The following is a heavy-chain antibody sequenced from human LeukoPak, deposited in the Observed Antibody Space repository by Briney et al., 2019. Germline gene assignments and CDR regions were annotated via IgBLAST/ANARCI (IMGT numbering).Heavy chain of an antibody. D-gene: IGHD3-10*01. J-gene: IGHJ4*02. CDR3: ARVRGLWFGVRNDS. V-gene: IGHV4-34*01. CDR1: GGSFSGYY. CDR2: IDHTGST. Sequence: SETLSLTCAVYGGSFSGYYWSWIRQPPGKGLEWIGEIDHTGSTHYNPSLKSRVTMSVDASKNQFSLKLTFVTAADTAVYYCARVRGLWFGVRNDSWGQGTSVTVSS.